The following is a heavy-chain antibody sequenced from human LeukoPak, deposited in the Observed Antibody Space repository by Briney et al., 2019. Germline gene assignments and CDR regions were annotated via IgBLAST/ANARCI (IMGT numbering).Heavy chain of an antibody. CDR2: ISSSSSTI. Sequence: GGSLRLSCAASGFTFSSYAMSWVRQAPGKGLEWVSYISSSSSTIYYADSVKGRFTISRDNAKNSLYLQMNSLRAEDTAVYYCARDRTPRYYDFWSGYSPFDYWGQGTLVTVSS. J-gene: IGHJ4*02. V-gene: IGHV3-48*01. CDR1: GFTFSSYA. D-gene: IGHD3-3*01. CDR3: ARDRTPRYYDFWSGYSPFDY.